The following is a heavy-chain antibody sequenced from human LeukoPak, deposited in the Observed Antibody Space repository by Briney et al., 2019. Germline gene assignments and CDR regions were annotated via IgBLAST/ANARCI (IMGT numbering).Heavy chain of an antibody. D-gene: IGHD6-13*01. CDR1: GGTFSNYA. V-gene: IGHV1-69*06. CDR2: IIPIFGTA. CDR3: ASPRTPPSSSWYIDWFDP. Sequence: SVKVSCKASGGTFSNYAISWVRQAPGQGLEWMGGIIPIFGTANYAQKFQGRVTITADKSTSTAYMELSSLRSEDTAVYYCASPRTPPSSSWYIDWFDPWGQGTLVTVSS. J-gene: IGHJ5*02.